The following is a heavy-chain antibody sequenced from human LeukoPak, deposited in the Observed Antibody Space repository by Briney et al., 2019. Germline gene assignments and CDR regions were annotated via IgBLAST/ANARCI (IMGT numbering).Heavy chain of an antibody. CDR2: INSDGRST. J-gene: IGHJ3*02. CDR3: ARTIGSKNAFDI. V-gene: IGHV3-74*01. Sequence: PGGSLRLSCAASGFTFSSYWMHWGRQAPGKGVGWVSRINSDGRSTIYADSVKGGCTIYRDKAKKTVYLQMNSLRADDTAVYYCARTIGSKNAFDIWGQGTMVTVSS. D-gene: IGHD1-26*01. CDR1: GFTFSSYW.